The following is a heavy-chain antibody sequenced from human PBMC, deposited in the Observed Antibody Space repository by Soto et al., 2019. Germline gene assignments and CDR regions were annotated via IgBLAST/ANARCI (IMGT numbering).Heavy chain of an antibody. J-gene: IGHJ6*02. CDR1: GYSFASYW. CDR3: ARHVSYSNYGNYGMDV. Sequence: GESLKISCKCSGYSFASYWIAWVRQIPGKGLEWMGIIYPGDSDSRYSPSFQGQVTISADKSISTAYLQWSSLKASDTAMYYCARHVSYSNYGNYGMDVWGQGTTVTVSS. D-gene: IGHD4-4*01. V-gene: IGHV5-51*01. CDR2: IYPGDSDS.